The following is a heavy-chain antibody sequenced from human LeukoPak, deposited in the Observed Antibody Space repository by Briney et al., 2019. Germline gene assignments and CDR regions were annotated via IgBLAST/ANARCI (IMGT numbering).Heavy chain of an antibody. J-gene: IGHJ4*02. V-gene: IGHV4-59*01. CDR3: ARGKTIFGVVTGNDY. CDR2: IYYSGST. D-gene: IGHD3-3*01. CDR1: GGSISSYY. Sequence: SETLSLTCTVPGGSISSYYWSWIRQPPGKGLEWIGYIYYSGSTNYNPSLKSRVTISVDTSRNQFSLKLSSVTAADTAVYYCARGKTIFGVVTGNDYWGQGTLVTVSS.